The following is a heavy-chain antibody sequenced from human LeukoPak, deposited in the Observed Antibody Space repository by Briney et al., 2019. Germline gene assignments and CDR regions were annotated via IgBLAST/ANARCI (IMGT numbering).Heavy chain of an antibody. J-gene: IGHJ4*02. V-gene: IGHV4-61*02. CDR3: ARAPLNY. D-gene: IGHD4/OR15-4a*01. CDR2: IYTSGST. CDR1: GGSISSGSYY. Sequence: SQTLSLTCTVSGGSISSGSYYWRWIRQPAGKGLEWIGRIYTSGSTNYNPSLKSRVTISVEKTKKQFSLKLSAVPAEGAAWYYRARAPLNYWGQGTLVTVSS.